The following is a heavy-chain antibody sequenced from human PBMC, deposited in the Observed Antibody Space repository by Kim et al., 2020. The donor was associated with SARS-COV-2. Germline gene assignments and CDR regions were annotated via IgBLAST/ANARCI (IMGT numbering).Heavy chain of an antibody. CDR1: GDSISSGGYY. CDR3: ARGAGGSGNYYKHYFDY. D-gene: IGHD3-10*01. V-gene: IGHV4-31*03. J-gene: IGHJ4*02. CDR2: IYDSGST. Sequence: SETLSLTCTVSGDSISSGGYYWSWIRQHPGKGLEWIGYIYDSGSTYYNPSLKSRVTISVDTSKNQFSLNLNSVTAADTAVYYCARGAGGSGNYYKHYFDYWGQGTLVTVSS.